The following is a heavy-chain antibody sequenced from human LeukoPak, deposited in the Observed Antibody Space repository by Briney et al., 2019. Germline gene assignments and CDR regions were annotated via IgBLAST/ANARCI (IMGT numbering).Heavy chain of an antibody. V-gene: IGHV3-66*02. J-gene: IGHJ4*02. CDR2: ICSGGST. Sequence: HPGGSLRLSCAASGFTVSSNYMSWVRQAPGKGLEWVSVICSGGSTYYADSVKGRFTISRDNSKNTLYLQMNSLRAEDTAVYYCARDSPPYYYDSSGKDDWGQGTLVTVSS. CDR1: GFTVSSNY. CDR3: ARDSPPYYYDSSGKDD. D-gene: IGHD3-22*01.